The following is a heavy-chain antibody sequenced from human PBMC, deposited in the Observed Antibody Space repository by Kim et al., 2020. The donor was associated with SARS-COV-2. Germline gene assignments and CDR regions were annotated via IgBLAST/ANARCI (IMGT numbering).Heavy chain of an antibody. CDR1: GGSISSYY. CDR2: IYYSGST. V-gene: IGHV4-59*01. D-gene: IGHD1-26*01. J-gene: IGHJ6*02. CDR3: ARDRRSYYDYYYYGMDV. Sequence: SETLSLTCTVSGGSISSYYWSWIRQPPGKGLEWIGYIYYSGSTNYNPSLKSRVTISVDTSKNQFSLKLSSVTAADTAVYYCARDRRSYYDYYYYGMDVWGQGTTVTVSS.